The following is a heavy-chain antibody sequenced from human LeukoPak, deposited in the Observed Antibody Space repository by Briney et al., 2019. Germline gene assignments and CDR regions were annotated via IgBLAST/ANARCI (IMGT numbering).Heavy chain of an antibody. D-gene: IGHD3-10*01. V-gene: IGHV3-64D*06. CDR1: GFTFSSYA. CDR2: ISSNGGST. J-gene: IGHJ4*02. Sequence: PGGSLRLSCSASGFTFSSYAMHWVRQAPGKGLECVSAISSNGGSTYYADSVKGRFTISRDNSKNTLYPQMSSLRAEDTAVYYCVKDRAVRGVTAFDYWGQGTLVTVSS. CDR3: VKDRAVRGVTAFDY.